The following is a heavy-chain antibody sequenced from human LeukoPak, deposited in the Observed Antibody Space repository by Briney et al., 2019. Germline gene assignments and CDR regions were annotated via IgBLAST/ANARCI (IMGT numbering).Heavy chain of an antibody. D-gene: IGHD3-16*02. CDR1: GFTFSSYG. V-gene: IGHV3-30*02. Sequence: PGGSLRLSCAASGFTFSSYGMHWVRQAPGKGLEWVAFVRYDGSNKYYADSVKGRFTISRDSSKNTLYLQMSSLRPEDTAVYYCAKGRGQSYPHYYFDSWGQGTLVTVSS. CDR2: VRYDGSNK. CDR3: AKGRGQSYPHYYFDS. J-gene: IGHJ4*02.